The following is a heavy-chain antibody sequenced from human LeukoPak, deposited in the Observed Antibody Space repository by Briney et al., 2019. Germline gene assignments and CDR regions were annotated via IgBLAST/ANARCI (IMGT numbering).Heavy chain of an antibody. J-gene: IGHJ4*02. D-gene: IGHD4-23*01. V-gene: IGHV3-7*04. Sequence: PGGSLRLSCAASGFTFSSYAMSWVRQAPGKGLEWVANIKGDGSEKNYVASVKGRFTISRDSAENSLHLQMYSLRAEDTAVYYCLRDYGGSWGQGTLVAVS. CDR1: GFTFSSYA. CDR3: LRDYGGS. CDR2: IKGDGSEK.